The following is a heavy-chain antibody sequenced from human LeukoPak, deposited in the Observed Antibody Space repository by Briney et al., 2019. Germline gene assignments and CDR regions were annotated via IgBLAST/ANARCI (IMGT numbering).Heavy chain of an antibody. CDR1: GFRFSNYE. V-gene: IGHV3-48*03. J-gene: IGHJ3*02. Sequence: GGSLRLSCAASGFRFSNYEFNWVRQAPGKGPEWVSYITGTGNMIHYADSVKGRFTISRDNAKNSLYLQMNNLRAEDTAIYYCARDLNPQVRADAFDIWGQGTVVTVSS. CDR2: ITGTGNMI. CDR3: ARDLNPQVRADAFDI. D-gene: IGHD3-10*01.